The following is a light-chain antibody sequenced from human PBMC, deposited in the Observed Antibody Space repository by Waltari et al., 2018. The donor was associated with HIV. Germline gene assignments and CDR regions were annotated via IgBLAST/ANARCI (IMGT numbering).Light chain of an antibody. Sequence: QSVLTQPPSASGAPGQRVTISCTGSSSNIGAGYDVHWYQPLPGTAPKLLVYVNSNRPSGVPDRFSGSKSGTSASLAITGLQAEDEADYYCQSYDSSLSGVVFGGGTKLTVL. V-gene: IGLV1-40*01. CDR3: QSYDSSLSGVV. CDR1: SSNIGAGYD. J-gene: IGLJ2*01. CDR2: VNS.